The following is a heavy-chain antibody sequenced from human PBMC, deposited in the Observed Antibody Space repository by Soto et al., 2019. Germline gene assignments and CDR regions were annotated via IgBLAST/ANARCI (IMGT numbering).Heavy chain of an antibody. V-gene: IGHV4-59*01. CDR3: ARAGSVESVNYYDSSGPNGGDAFDI. D-gene: IGHD3-22*01. J-gene: IGHJ3*02. CDR2: IYYIGST. Sequence: QVQLQESGPGLVKPSETLSLTCTVSGGSISSYYWSWIRQPPGKGLEWIGYIYYIGSTNYNHSLMSRVNKSLDNATNPLFHERSSGTAADTAGYYCARAGSVESVNYYDSSGPNGGDAFDIWGQGTMVTVSS. CDR1: GGSISSYY.